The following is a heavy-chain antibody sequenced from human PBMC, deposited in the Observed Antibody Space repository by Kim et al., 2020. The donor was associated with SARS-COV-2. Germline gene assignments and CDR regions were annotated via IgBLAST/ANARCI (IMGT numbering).Heavy chain of an antibody. D-gene: IGHD3-3*01. J-gene: IGHJ6*02. CDR3: ARDTSDFWSGYTDYGMDV. Sequence: SETLSLTCTVSGGSISSYYWSWIRQPPGKGLEWIGYIYYSGSTNYNPSLKSRVTISVDTSKNQFSLKLSSVTAADTAVYYCARDTSDFWSGYTDYGMDVWGQGTTVTVSS. V-gene: IGHV4-59*13. CDR2: IYYSGST. CDR1: GGSISSYY.